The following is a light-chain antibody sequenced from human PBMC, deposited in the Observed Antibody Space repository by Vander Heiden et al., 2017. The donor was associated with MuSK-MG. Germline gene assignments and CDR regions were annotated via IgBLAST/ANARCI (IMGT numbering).Light chain of an antibody. CDR1: NIGGKS. V-gene: IGLV3-21*04. J-gene: IGLJ2*01. CDR3: QVWDSTNDQRVV. Sequence: SPVLTQPPSVSVAPGNTPTISCGGENIGGKSVHWYQQKPGRAPVLVIYFDSDRPSGIPGRFSGSNSGNTATLTISRAEVGDEADYYCQVWDSTNDQRVVFGGGTKLTVL. CDR2: FDS.